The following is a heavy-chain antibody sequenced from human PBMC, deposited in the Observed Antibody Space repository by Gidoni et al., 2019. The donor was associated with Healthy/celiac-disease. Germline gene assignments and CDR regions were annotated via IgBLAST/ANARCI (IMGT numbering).Heavy chain of an antibody. Sequence: QLQLQESGPGLVKPSETLSLTCTVSGGSIRSSSSYWGWIRQPPGKGLEWIGSIYYSGSTYYNPSLKSRVTISVDTSKNQFSLKLSSVTAADTAVYYCARPARGYSSSWFLGGWFDPWGQGTLVTVSS. CDR3: ARPARGYSSSWFLGGWFDP. CDR2: IYYSGST. CDR1: GGSIRSSSSY. V-gene: IGHV4-39*01. D-gene: IGHD6-13*01. J-gene: IGHJ5*02.